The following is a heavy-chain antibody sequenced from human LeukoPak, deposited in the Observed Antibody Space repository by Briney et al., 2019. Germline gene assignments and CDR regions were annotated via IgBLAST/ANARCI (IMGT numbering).Heavy chain of an antibody. CDR3: ARDGIAVASDFDY. Sequence: GGSLRLSCAASGFTFSSNSINWVRQAPGKGLEWVSSISSSSSYIYYVDSVKGRSTISRDNAKNSLYLQMNCLRAEDTAVYYCARDGIAVASDFDYWGQGTLVTVSS. J-gene: IGHJ4*02. CDR2: ISSSSSYI. CDR1: GFTFSSNS. V-gene: IGHV3-21*01. D-gene: IGHD6-19*01.